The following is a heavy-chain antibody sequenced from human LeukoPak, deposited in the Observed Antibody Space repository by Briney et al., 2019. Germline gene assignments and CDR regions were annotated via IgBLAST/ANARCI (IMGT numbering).Heavy chain of an antibody. CDR2: INSDGSST. CDR3: ARGEAAALRYFDWLFRE. V-gene: IGHV3-74*01. D-gene: IGHD3-9*01. Sequence: GGSLRLSCAASGFTFSSYWMHWVRQAPGKGLVWVSRINSDGSSTSYADSVKGRFTISRDNAMNTMYLQMNSLRAEDTAVYSCARGEAAALRYFDWLFREWGQGTLVTVSS. CDR1: GFTFSSYW. J-gene: IGHJ4*02.